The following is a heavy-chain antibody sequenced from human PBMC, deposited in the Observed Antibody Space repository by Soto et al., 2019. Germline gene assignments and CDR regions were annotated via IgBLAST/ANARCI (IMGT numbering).Heavy chain of an antibody. J-gene: IGHJ4*02. CDR2: IGPGSGST. CDR1: GYSFTNYI. Sequence: ASVKVSCKASGYSFTNYIIHWVRQAPGQSLEWMGWIGPGSGSTKYSQQFEGTVTFTRDISASTAYMGLSSLRSEDTAVYYCAAFYDNSGYYHPLDYWGQGTLVTVSS. CDR3: AAFYDNSGYYHPLDY. V-gene: IGHV1-3*01. D-gene: IGHD3-22*01.